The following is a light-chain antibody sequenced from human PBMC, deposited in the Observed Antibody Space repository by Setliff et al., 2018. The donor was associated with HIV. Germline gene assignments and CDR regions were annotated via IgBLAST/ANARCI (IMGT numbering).Light chain of an antibody. Sequence: QSALTQPASVSGSPGQSITIPCTGASSDVGGYNYVSWYQQHPGKAPKLMIYEVINRPSGVSNRFSASKSGNTASLTISGLQAEDEADYYCSSFTSSGTYVFGTGTKVTVL. J-gene: IGLJ1*01. V-gene: IGLV2-14*01. CDR3: SSFTSSGTYV. CDR2: EVI. CDR1: SSDVGGYNY.